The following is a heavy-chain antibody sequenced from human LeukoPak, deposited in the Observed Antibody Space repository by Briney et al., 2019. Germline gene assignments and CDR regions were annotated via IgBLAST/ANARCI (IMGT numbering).Heavy chain of an antibody. D-gene: IGHD2-15*01. V-gene: IGHV3-33*01. CDR2: IWYDGSNK. Sequence: HPGGSLRLSCAASGFTFSSYGMHWVRQAPGKGLEWVAVIWYDGSNKYYADSVKGRFTISRDNSKNTLYLQMNSLRAEDTAVYYCARERRWVAAILDYWGQGTLVTVSS. J-gene: IGHJ4*02. CDR3: ARERRWVAAILDY. CDR1: GFTFSSYG.